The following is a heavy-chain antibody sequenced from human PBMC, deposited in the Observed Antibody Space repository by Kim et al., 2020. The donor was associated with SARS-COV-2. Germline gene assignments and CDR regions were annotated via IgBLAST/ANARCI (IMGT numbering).Heavy chain of an antibody. CDR2: SNK. J-gene: IGHJ4*02. V-gene: IGHV3-30*02. CDR3: AKDTPYFDY. Sequence: SNKYYADSVKGRFTISRDNSKNTLYLQMNSLRAEDTAVYYCAKDTPYFDYWGQGTLVTVSS.